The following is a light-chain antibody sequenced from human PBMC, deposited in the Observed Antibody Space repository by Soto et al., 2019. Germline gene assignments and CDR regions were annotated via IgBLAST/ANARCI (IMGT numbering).Light chain of an antibody. CDR2: AAS. CDR1: QSISSY. J-gene: IGKJ1*01. V-gene: IGKV1-39*01. Sequence: DIQMTQSPSSLSASVGDRVTITCRASQSISSYLNWYQQKPGKAPKLLIYAASSLQRGVPSRFSGSGSGTDFTLTIRSLQPEDFATYYCQQSYSTPPLTCGQGTKVEIK. CDR3: QQSYSTPPLT.